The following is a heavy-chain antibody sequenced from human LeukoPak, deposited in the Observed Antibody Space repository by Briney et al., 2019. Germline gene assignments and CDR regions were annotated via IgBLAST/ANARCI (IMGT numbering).Heavy chain of an antibody. CDR3: ARDSTVAIGPTTYFQH. D-gene: IGHD1-26*01. J-gene: IGHJ1*01. Sequence: GASVKVSCKASGYIFSIYAMIWVRQAPGQGLELMGWINPNTGNPTYAQGFTGRFVFSLDTSVSTAYLQISSLKPEDTAVYYCARDSTVAIGPTTYFQHWGQGTLVSVSS. CDR1: GYIFSIYA. CDR2: INPNTGNP. V-gene: IGHV7-4-1*02.